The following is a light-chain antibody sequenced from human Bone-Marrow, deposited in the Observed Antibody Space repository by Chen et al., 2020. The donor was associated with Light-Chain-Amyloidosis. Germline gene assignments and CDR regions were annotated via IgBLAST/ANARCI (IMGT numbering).Light chain of an antibody. V-gene: IGLV3-21*02. Sequence: YVLPQPSSVSVAPGQTATIACGGNNIGSTSVHWYQQTPGQAPLLVVYDDSDRPSGIPERLSGSNSGNTATLTISRVEAGDEADYYCQVWDRSSDRPVFGGGTKLTVI. CDR1: NIGSTS. CDR2: DDS. J-gene: IGLJ3*02. CDR3: QVWDRSSDRPV.